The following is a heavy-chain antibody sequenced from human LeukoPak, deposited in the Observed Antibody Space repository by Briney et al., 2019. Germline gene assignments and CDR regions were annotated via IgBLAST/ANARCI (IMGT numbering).Heavy chain of an antibody. CDR2: IYHSGST. CDR1: GGSISSYY. D-gene: IGHD1-26*01. V-gene: IGHV4-38-2*02. J-gene: IGHJ3*02. Sequence: SETLSLTCSVFGGSISSYYWSWIRQPPGKGLEWIGSIYHSGSTYYNPSLKSRVTISVDTSKNQFSLKLNSVTAADTAVYYCGVYSGSYNYWDDAFDIWGQGTMVTVSS. CDR3: GVYSGSYNYWDDAFDI.